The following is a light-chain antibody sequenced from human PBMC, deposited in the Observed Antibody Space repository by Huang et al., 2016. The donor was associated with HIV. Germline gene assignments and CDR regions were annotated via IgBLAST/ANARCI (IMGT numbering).Light chain of an antibody. CDR1: QSVRNL. Sequence: EILLTQSPATLSLSPGESATLSWRASQSVRNLLAWYQQKPGQPPMLLIYDESTRATGIPDRFSGSGSDTDFTLTISSLEPEDFAVYYCQQRSSWPPFTFGPGTKVDIK. V-gene: IGKV3-11*01. J-gene: IGKJ3*01. CDR3: QQRSSWPPFT. CDR2: DES.